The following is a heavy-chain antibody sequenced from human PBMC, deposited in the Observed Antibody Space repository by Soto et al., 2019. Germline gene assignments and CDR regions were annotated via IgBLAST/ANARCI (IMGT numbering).Heavy chain of an antibody. D-gene: IGHD2-2*01. CDR3: AKAGSCVSTSCYFTFAS. V-gene: IGHV3-23*01. J-gene: IGHJ4*02. CDR1: EFTFSTHA. CDR2: ISGSGGST. Sequence: EVQLLESGGGLVQPGGSLRLSCAASEFTFSTHAMTWVRQAPGKGLEWVSSISGSGGSTYYADSVKGRFTISRDNSKNTLYLQMNSRRAEDAVVYSGAKAGSCVSTSCYFTFASWGQGPLVTVSS.